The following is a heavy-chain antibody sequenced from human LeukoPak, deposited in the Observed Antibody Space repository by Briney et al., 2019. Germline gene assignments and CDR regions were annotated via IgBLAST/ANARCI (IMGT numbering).Heavy chain of an antibody. Sequence: ASVKVSCKASGYTFTSYVIHWVRQAPGRSLEWMGWINGGNGNTRYSQTFQGRVTLTRDTSANTAYMELSSLRSEDTAVYYCAKDKWVTTDGMDVWGRGTTVTVSS. CDR2: INGGNGNT. D-gene: IGHD4-17*01. CDR1: GYTFTSYV. CDR3: AKDKWVTTDGMDV. J-gene: IGHJ6*04. V-gene: IGHV1-3*01.